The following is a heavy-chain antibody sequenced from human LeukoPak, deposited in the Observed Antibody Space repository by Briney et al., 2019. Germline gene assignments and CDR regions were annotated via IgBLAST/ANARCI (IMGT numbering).Heavy chain of an antibody. J-gene: IGHJ4*01. CDR3: ARGGRWAPEVPITYYFDS. V-gene: IGHV3-48*03. CDR2: ISDAGNTV. D-gene: IGHD4-23*01. CDR1: GFTFTSHD. Sequence: PGGSLRLSCAASGFTFTSHDMNWVRQAPGKGLEWLAYISDAGNTVYYADSVKGRFTISRDNAKNSLSLQMNSLSAEDTAVYYCARGGRWAPEVPITYYFDSWGHGSPVTVSS.